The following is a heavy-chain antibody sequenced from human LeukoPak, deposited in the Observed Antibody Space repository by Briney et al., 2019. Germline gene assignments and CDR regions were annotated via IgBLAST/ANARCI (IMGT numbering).Heavy chain of an antibody. CDR1: GGSISSSSYY. J-gene: IGHJ5*02. CDR3: ARQLEYYYDPNWFDP. CDR2: IYYSGST. V-gene: IGHV4-39*01. D-gene: IGHD3-22*01. Sequence: SETLSLTCTVSGGSISSSSYYWGWIRQPPGKGLEWIGSIYYSGSTYYNPSLKSRVTISVDTSKNQFSLKLSSVTAADTAVYCCARQLEYYYDPNWFDPWGQGTLVTVSS.